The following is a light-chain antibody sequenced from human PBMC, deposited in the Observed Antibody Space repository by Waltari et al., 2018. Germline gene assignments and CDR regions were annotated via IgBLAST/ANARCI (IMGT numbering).Light chain of an antibody. CDR2: GAS. CDR1: QSVGSN. Sequence: ETVMMQSPATLSVSPGPGATLSCRASQSVGSNLAWYQHTLGQPPRLLFYGASTRATGIPARFSGSGSGTEFTLTISSLQSEDFAVYFCQRYDSWPYTFGQGTKLEI. J-gene: IGKJ2*01. V-gene: IGKV3-15*01. CDR3: QRYDSWPYT.